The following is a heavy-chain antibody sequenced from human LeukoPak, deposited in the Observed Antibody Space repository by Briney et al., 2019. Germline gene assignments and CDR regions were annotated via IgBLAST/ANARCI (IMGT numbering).Heavy chain of an antibody. CDR2: ISAYNGNT. Sequence: ASVKVSCKASGYTFTSYGIRWVRQAPGQGLEWMGWISAYNGNTNYAQKLQGRVTMTTDTSTSTAYMELRSLRSDDTAVYYCARVPCSGGSCYWFDPWGQGTLVTVSS. CDR3: ARVPCSGGSCYWFDP. CDR1: GYTFTSYG. V-gene: IGHV1-18*01. D-gene: IGHD2-15*01. J-gene: IGHJ5*02.